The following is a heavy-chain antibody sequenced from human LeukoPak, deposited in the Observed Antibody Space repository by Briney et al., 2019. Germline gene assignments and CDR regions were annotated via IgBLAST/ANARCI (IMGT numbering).Heavy chain of an antibody. V-gene: IGHV3-30*02. CDR2: IRYDGSKK. D-gene: IGHD4-23*01. Sequence: GGSLSLSRAPSLFTFISYSMHGVRQAPGKGVEWVAFIRYDGSKKYYADSVKGRFNISRDNYKNTLYLQMNSLRAEDTAVYYCAKDFATVVTGDFDYWGQGTLVTVSS. J-gene: IGHJ4*02. CDR1: LFTFISYS. CDR3: AKDFATVVTGDFDY.